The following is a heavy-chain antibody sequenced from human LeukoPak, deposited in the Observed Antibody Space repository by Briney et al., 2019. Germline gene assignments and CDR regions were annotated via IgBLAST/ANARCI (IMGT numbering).Heavy chain of an antibody. CDR1: GFTFSSYS. V-gene: IGHV3-21*01. CDR3: AREVSVTNFDY. J-gene: IGHJ4*02. Sequence: GGSLRLSCAASGFTFSSYSMNWVRQAPGKGLEWVSSISSSSSYIYYADSVKGRFTISRDNAKNSLYLQMNSLRAEDTAVYYCAREVSVTNFDYWGQGTLVTVSS. CDR2: ISSSSSYI. D-gene: IGHD4-17*01.